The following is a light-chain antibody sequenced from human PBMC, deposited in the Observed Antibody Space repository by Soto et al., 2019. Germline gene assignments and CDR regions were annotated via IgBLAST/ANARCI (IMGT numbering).Light chain of an antibody. CDR1: RSKIGSST. CDR2: GDD. Sequence: QSVLTQPPSTSGTPGHRVTISCSGTRSKIGSSTVNWYQHLPGTAPKLLIYGDDQRPSGVPDRLAGSKSGTSVFLAISGLQSEDEADYYWTARDDSLSAVVFGGGTKLTVL. J-gene: IGLJ2*01. V-gene: IGLV1-44*01. CDR3: TARDDSLSAVV.